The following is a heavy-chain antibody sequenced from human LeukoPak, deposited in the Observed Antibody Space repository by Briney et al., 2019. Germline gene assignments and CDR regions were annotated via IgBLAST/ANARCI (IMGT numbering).Heavy chain of an antibody. Sequence: PGGSLRLSCAASGFTFSSYDMHWVRQATGKGLEWVSAIGTAGDTYYPGSVKGRFTISRENAKNSLYLQMNSLRAEDTGVYYCAKDFSAGGNYGYGRFDPWGQGTLVTVSS. V-gene: IGHV3-13*01. J-gene: IGHJ5*02. CDR1: GFTFSSYD. CDR2: IGTAGDT. CDR3: AKDFSAGGNYGYGRFDP. D-gene: IGHD4-17*01.